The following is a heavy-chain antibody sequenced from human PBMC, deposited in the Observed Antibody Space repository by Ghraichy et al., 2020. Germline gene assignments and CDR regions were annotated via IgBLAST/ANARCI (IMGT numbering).Heavy chain of an antibody. Sequence: SETLSLTCTVSGGSISSDDHFWTWMRQPPGKDLEWLGYIYYNGNTYYNPSLMSRLSMSIDTSKSQFSLRLTSVTAADSALYYCARDLRFVESFFDSWGPGTLVIVSS. CDR2: IYYNGNT. CDR1: GGSISSDDHF. D-gene: IGHD3-10*01. J-gene: IGHJ4*02. CDR3: ARDLRFVESFFDS. V-gene: IGHV4-30-4*01.